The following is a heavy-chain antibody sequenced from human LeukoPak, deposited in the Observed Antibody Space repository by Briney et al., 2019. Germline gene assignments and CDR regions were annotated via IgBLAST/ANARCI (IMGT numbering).Heavy chain of an antibody. D-gene: IGHD2-15*01. V-gene: IGHV1-8*02. Sequence: GASVKVSCKASGYTFTGYYMHWVRQATGQGLEWMGWMNPNSGNTGYAQKFQGRVTMTRNTSISTAYMELSSLRSEDTAVYYCARGRGYCSGGSCYFLDYWGQGTLVTVSS. CDR3: ARGRGYCSGGSCYFLDY. CDR2: MNPNSGNT. J-gene: IGHJ4*02. CDR1: GYTFTGYY.